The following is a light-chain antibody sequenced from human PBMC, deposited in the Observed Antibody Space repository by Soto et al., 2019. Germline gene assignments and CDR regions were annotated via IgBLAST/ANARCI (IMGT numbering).Light chain of an antibody. CDR3: QQYNTYST. CDR2: DAS. V-gene: IGKV1-5*01. CDR1: QSISGW. Sequence: DIQMTQSPSTLSASVGDRVTITCRASQSISGWLAWYQQKPGKAPKALIYDASTLRSGVPSRFSGGGSGTEFTLTISSLQPDDFATYYCQQYNTYSTFGQGTRLEIK. J-gene: IGKJ5*01.